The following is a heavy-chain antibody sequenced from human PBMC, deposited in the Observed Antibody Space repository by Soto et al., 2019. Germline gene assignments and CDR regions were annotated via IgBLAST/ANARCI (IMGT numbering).Heavy chain of an antibody. J-gene: IGHJ3*01. CDR1: GYSFTNYW. Sequence: GAYLKISCKGSGYSFTNYWIAWVRQMPAKGLEWMGIIYPGDSDTRYSPALHGQVTISPDRTISTAYLERSSLKAPDTAFCYCAGGGDGSVWGAFKLWGQGTMVTVSS. CDR3: AGGGDGSVWGAFKL. V-gene: IGHV5-51*01. D-gene: IGHD6-19*01. CDR2: IYPGDSDT.